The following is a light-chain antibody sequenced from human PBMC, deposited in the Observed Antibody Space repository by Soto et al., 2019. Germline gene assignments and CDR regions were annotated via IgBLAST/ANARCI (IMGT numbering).Light chain of an antibody. J-gene: IGKJ5*01. CDR3: QQYNNWPIT. CDR1: QSVSSY. V-gene: IGKV3-11*01. CDR2: DAS. Sequence: EIVLTQSPATLSLSPGSLATLSCRASQSVSSYLAWYQQKPGQAPRLLIYDASNRATGIPARFSGSGSETEFTLTISSLQSEDFAVYYCQQYNNWPITFGQGTRLEIK.